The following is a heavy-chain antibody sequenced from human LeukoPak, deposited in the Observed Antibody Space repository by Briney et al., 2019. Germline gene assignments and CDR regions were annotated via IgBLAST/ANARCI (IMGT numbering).Heavy chain of an antibody. CDR2: INAGNGNT. V-gene: IGHV1-3*01. CDR3: ARDQLVSDIVVVPAALLDY. D-gene: IGHD2-2*01. Sequence: ASVKVSCKASGYTFTSYAMHWVRQAPGQRLEWMGWINAGNGNTKYSQKFQGRVTITRDTSASTAYMELSSLRSEDTAVYYCARDQLVSDIVVVPAALLDYWGQGTLVTVSS. J-gene: IGHJ4*02. CDR1: GYTFTSYA.